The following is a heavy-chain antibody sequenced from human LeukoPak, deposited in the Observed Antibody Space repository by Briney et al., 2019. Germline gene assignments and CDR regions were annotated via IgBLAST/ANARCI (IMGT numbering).Heavy chain of an antibody. CDR2: ISGSGDNT. D-gene: IGHD1-20*01. CDR1: GFTFSSYA. V-gene: IGHV3-23*01. J-gene: IGHJ4*02. CDR3: AKGVTGSSY. Sequence: PGGSLRLSCAASGFTFSSYAMSWVRQAPGKGLEWVSAISGSGDNTYYADSVKGRFTISRDKSKNTLYLQMSSLRAEDTAVYYCAKGVTGSSYWGQGTLVTVSS.